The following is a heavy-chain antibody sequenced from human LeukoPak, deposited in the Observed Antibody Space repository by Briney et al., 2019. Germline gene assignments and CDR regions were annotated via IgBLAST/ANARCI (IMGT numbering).Heavy chain of an antibody. CDR1: GAAISTYF. Sequence: SSETLSLTCAVSGAAISTYFWSWIRQSPGKGLEWIGYIYSSRSTKYNPSLKSRVTISVDASKNQFALTLRSLTAADTAVYYCARDFWSGSVGFDPWGQGTLVTVSS. V-gene: IGHV4-59*01. CDR3: ARDFWSGSVGFDP. CDR2: IYSSRST. D-gene: IGHD3-3*01. J-gene: IGHJ5*02.